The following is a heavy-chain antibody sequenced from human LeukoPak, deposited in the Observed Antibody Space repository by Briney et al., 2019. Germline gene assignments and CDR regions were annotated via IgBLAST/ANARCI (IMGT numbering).Heavy chain of an antibody. CDR3: ARDQEFQLWRYIDY. J-gene: IGHJ4*02. CDR1: GFTVSSNY. V-gene: IGHV3-66*01. Sequence: GGSLRLSCAASGFTVSSNYMSWVRQAPGKGLEWVSVIYSGGSTYYADSVKGRFTISRNNSKNTLYLQMNSLRAEDTAVYYCARDQEFQLWRYIDYWGQGTLVTVSS. D-gene: IGHD5-18*01. CDR2: IYSGGST.